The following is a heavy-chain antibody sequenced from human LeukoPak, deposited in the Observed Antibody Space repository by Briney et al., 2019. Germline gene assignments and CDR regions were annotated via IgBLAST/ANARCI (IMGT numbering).Heavy chain of an antibody. V-gene: IGHV3-7*01. CDR2: MKPDGSEI. Sequence: GGSLRLSCAASGFTFTTYWMSWVRQAPGKGLEWVANMKPDGSEIFYVDSVKGRFTISRDNAKNSLYLQMNSLRAEDTAVYYCARNYYCYMDVWGKGTTVTVSS. J-gene: IGHJ6*03. CDR3: ARNYYCYMDV. CDR1: GFTFTTYW.